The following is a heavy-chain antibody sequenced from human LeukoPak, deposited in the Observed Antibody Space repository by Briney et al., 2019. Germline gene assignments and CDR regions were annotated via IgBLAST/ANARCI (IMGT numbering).Heavy chain of an antibody. CDR3: ARVMDYYDSSGYYWDY. CDR1: GYTFTSYY. V-gene: IGHV1-46*01. Sequence: ASVTVSCKASGYTFTSYYMHWVRQAPGQGLEWMGIINPSGGSTSYAQKFQGRVTMTRDTSTSTVYMELSSLRSEDTAVYYCARVMDYYDSSGYYWDYWGQGTLVTVSS. J-gene: IGHJ4*02. D-gene: IGHD3-22*01. CDR2: INPSGGST.